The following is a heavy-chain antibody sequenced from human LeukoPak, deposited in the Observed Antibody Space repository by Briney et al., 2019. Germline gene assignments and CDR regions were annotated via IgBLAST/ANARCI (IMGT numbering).Heavy chain of an antibody. D-gene: IGHD4-23*01. CDR2: IGTTSTTI. J-gene: IGHJ4*02. CDR1: GFTFSSYS. CDR3: ARRAGGYSHPYDY. V-gene: IGHV3-48*01. Sequence: GGSLRLSCEGSGFTFSSYSMNWVRQAPGKGLEWLSYIGTTSTTIYYADSVKGRFTVSRDNSKNTLYLQMNSLRAEDTAVYYCARRAGGYSHPYDYWGQGALVTVSS.